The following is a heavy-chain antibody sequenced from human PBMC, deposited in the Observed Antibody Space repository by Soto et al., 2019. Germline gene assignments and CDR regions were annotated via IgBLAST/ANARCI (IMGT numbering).Heavy chain of an antibody. CDR1: GDSISSNSHY. CDR2: IFYRGTT. CDR3: ARLRGGDWTGAFDI. Sequence: SETLSLTCTVSGDSISSNSHYWGWIRQPPGKGLESIANIFYRGTTYYNPSLKSRVTMSVDTFNDQFSLNLDSVTAADTAVYYCARLRGGDWTGAFDIWGQGTMVTVSS. V-gene: IGHV4-39*01. D-gene: IGHD2-21*02. J-gene: IGHJ3*02.